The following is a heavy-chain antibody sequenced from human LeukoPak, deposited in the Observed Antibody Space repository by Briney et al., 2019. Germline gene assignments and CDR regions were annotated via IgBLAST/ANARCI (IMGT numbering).Heavy chain of an antibody. CDR3: AIDRGWFGEFSLRQYYYGMDV. CDR1: GFTFSSYG. V-gene: IGHV3-33*03. J-gene: IGHJ6*02. D-gene: IGHD3-10*01. CDR2: IWYDGSNK. Sequence: GGSLRLSCAASGFTFSSYGMYWVRQAPGKGLEWVAVIWYDGSNKYYADSVKGRFTISRANSKNTLYLQMTGLRAEDTAVYCFAIDRGWFGEFSLRQYYYGMDVWGQGTTVTVSS.